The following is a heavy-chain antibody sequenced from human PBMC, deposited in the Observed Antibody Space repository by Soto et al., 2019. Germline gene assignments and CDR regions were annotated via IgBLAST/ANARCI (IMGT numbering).Heavy chain of an antibody. D-gene: IGHD5-12*01. CDR3: ARGGEEMATPPPYIY. J-gene: IGHJ4*02. CDR1: GYTFTYYH. CDR2: INPYGGDT. V-gene: IGHV1-46*01. Sequence: ASVKVSCKASGYTFTYYHVHWVRQAPGQGLEWMGIINPYGGDTTYAQKFQGRVTMTRDTSTSTVYMELSSLRSEDTAPYYCARGGEEMATPPPYIYWGQGTLVTVSS.